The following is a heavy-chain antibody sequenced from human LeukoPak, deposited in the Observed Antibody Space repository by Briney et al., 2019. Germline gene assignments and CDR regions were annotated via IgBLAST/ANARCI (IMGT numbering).Heavy chain of an antibody. D-gene: IGHD3-16*01. V-gene: IGHV3-23*01. Sequence: GGCLRLSCAASGFTFSTYAMSWVRRAPGKGLEWVSCLSGSGDNSFYADSVKGRFATSRDNSKNTLYLQMNSLRAEDTAVYYCAKRSGRLSTLWSFDVWGRGTPVAVSS. CDR1: GFTFSTYA. J-gene: IGHJ2*01. CDR2: LSGSGDNS. CDR3: AKRSGRLSTLWSFDV.